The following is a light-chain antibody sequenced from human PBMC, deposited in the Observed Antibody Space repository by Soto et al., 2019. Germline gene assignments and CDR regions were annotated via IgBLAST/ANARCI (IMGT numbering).Light chain of an antibody. Sequence: DIPVTQSPSALSATVGDRVTIPCRASQSVDNWLAWSQQKPGKAPKILIYKASSLESGVPSRFSGSGSGTEFTLTISSLQPDDFAAYYCQQYSGYRRTFGQGTKVDIK. CDR3: QQYSGYRRT. CDR1: QSVDNW. CDR2: KAS. J-gene: IGKJ1*01. V-gene: IGKV1-5*03.